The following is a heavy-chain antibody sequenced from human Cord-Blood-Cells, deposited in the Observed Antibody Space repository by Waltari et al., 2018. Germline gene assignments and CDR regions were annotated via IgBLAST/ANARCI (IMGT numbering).Heavy chain of an antibody. CDR2: IYYSGST. J-gene: IGHJ4*02. V-gene: IGHV4-39*01. Sequence: GLVKPSETLSLTCTVPGGSISSSSYYWGWIRQPPGKGLEWIGSIYYSGSTYYNPSLKSRVTISVDTSKNQFSLKRSSVPAADTAVYYCARRVRVYGYHLLDYWGQGTLVTVSS. CDR1: GGSISSSSYY. CDR3: ARRVRVYGYHLLDY. D-gene: IGHD2-2*01.